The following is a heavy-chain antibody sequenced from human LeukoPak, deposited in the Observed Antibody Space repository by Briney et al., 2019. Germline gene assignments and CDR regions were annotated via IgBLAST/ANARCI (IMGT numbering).Heavy chain of an antibody. CDR1: GFTLSNYW. CDR3: ARAADGYIDY. CDR2: ISSDGSIT. V-gene: IGHV3-74*01. Sequence: GGSLRLSCTVSGFTLSNYWMHWVRQAPGKGLVWVSRISSDGSITDYVDSVKGRFTISRDNAKNTLYLQMNNLRAEDMALYYCARAADGYIDYWGQGTLVTVSS. J-gene: IGHJ4*02.